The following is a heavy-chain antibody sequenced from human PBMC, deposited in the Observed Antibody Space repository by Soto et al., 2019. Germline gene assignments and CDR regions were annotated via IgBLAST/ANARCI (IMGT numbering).Heavy chain of an antibody. V-gene: IGHV2-5*02. J-gene: IGHJ5*02. CDR3: AHSRYSSSWYVYRANWFYP. CDR1: GFSLSTSGVG. D-gene: IGHD6-13*01. Sequence: QITLKESGPPLVKPTQTLTLTCTFSGFSLSTSGVGVGWIRQPPGKALEWLALIYWDDDKRYSPSLKSRLTITQDTSKNQVVLTMTSMDPVDTATYYCAHSRYSSSWYVYRANWFYPWGQGTLVTVS. CDR2: IYWDDDK.